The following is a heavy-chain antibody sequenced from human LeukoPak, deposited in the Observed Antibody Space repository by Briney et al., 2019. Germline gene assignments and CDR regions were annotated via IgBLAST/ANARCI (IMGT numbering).Heavy chain of an antibody. CDR1: GGSISSYY. CDR2: IYYSGST. Sequence: PSETLSLTCTVSGGSISSYYWSWIRQPPGKGLEWIGYIYYSGSTNYNPSLKSRVTISVDTSKNQFSLKLSSVTAADTAVYYCARPSSTSFYWYFDLWGRGTLVTVSS. D-gene: IGHD2-2*01. CDR3: ARPSSTSFYWYFDL. V-gene: IGHV4-59*01. J-gene: IGHJ2*01.